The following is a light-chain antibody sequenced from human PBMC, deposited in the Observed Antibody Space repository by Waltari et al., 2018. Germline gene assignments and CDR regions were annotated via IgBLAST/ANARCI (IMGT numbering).Light chain of an antibody. J-gene: IGLJ3*02. V-gene: IGLV1-47*01. CDR1: SSNIGSNY. CDR2: RHT. CDR3: AAWDDSLSGPWV. Sequence: QSVLTQPPSASGTPGQRVTISCSGSSSNIGSNYVYWYQQLPGTAPELLSYRHTQRRSGVPDRFSGSKSGTSASLAISGLRSEDEADYYCAAWDDSLSGPWVFGGGTKLTVL.